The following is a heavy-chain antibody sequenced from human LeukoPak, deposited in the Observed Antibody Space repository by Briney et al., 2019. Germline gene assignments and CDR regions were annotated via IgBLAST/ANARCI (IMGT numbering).Heavy chain of an antibody. CDR1: GFTFSSYG. Sequence: GGSLRLSCAASGFTFSSYGMHWVRQAPGKGLEWVAVISYDGSNKYYADSVKGRFTISRDNSKNTLYMQMNRLRDEDTAVYYCAKEADYGSGSYYVPIYYYYYYGMDVWGQGTTVTVSS. V-gene: IGHV3-30*18. CDR2: ISYDGSNK. CDR3: AKEADYGSGSYYVPIYYYYYYGMDV. J-gene: IGHJ6*02. D-gene: IGHD3-10*01.